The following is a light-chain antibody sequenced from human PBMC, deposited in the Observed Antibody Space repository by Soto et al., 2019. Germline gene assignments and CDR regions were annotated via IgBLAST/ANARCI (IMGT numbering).Light chain of an antibody. V-gene: IGLV2-23*02. J-gene: IGLJ1*01. CDR3: CSYAGRSTYV. Sequence: QSVLTQPASVSGSPGQSITISCAGSNSDVGTYSIVSWYQQHPGKAPKLMIYEVSKRPSGVSDRFSGSKSGKTASLTISGLQAEDEADYYCCSYAGRSTYVFGPGTKVTAL. CDR1: NSDVGTYSI. CDR2: EVS.